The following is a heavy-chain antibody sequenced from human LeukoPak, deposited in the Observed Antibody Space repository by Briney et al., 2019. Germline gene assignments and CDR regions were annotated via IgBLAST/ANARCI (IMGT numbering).Heavy chain of an antibody. CDR1: GFTFDDYA. CDR2: ISWNSGSI. Sequence: GGSLRLSCAASGFTFDDYATHWVRQAPGKGLEWVSGISWNSGSIGYADSVKGRFTISRDNSKNTLYLQMNSLRAEDTAVYYCAKGGIAARTLDYWGQGTLVTVSS. J-gene: IGHJ4*02. CDR3: AKGGIAARTLDY. V-gene: IGHV3-9*01. D-gene: IGHD6-6*01.